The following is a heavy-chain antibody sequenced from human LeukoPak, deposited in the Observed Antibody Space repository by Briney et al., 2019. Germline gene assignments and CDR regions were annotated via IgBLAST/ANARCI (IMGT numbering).Heavy chain of an antibody. V-gene: IGHV4-34*01. CDR2: INHSGST. J-gene: IGHJ4*02. CDR1: GGSFSGYY. Sequence: SETLSLTCAVYGGSFSGYYWSWIRQPPGKGLEWIGEINHSGSTNYNPSLKSRVTISVDTSKNQFSLKLSSVTAADTAVYHCARLSFDYWGQGTLVTVSS. CDR3: ARLSFDY.